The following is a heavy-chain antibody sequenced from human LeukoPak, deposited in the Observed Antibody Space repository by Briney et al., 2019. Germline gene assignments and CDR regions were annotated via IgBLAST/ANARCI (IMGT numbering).Heavy chain of an antibody. J-gene: IGHJ5*02. V-gene: IGHV3-48*03. CDR3: AKDSKVAAGKNH. D-gene: IGHD6-13*01. CDR1: GFTFSSYE. CDR2: ISSSGSTI. Sequence: GSLRLSCAASGFTFSSYEMNWVRQAPGKGLEWVSYISSSGSTIYYADSVKGRFTISRDNAKNSLYLQMNSLRAEDTAVYYCAKDSKVAAGKNHWGQGTLVTVSS.